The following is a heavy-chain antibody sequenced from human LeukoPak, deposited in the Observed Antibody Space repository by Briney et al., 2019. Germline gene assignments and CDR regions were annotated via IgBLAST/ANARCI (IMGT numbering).Heavy chain of an antibody. J-gene: IGHJ4*02. CDR1: GGSFSGYY. CDR2: INHSGST. V-gene: IGHV4-34*01. Sequence: TSETLSLTCAVYGGSFSGYYWSWIRQPPGKGLEWIGEINHSGSTNYNPSLKSRVTISVDTSKNQFSLKLSSVTAADTAVYYCAGSGYSSGWYYFDYWGQGTLVTVSS. D-gene: IGHD6-19*01. CDR3: AGSGYSSGWYYFDY.